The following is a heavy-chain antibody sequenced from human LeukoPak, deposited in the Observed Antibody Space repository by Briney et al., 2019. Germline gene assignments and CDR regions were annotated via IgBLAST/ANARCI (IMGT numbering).Heavy chain of an antibody. CDR1: GGSISSSSYY. Sequence: SETLSLTCTVSGGSISSSSYYWGWIRQPPGKGLEWIGSIYYSGSTYYNPSLKSRVTISVDTSKNQFSLKLRSVTAADTAVYYCARKEGGQLVNTRRWFDPWGQGTLVTVSS. CDR3: ARKEGGQLVNTRRWFDP. J-gene: IGHJ5*02. CDR2: IYYSGST. D-gene: IGHD6-13*01. V-gene: IGHV4-39*07.